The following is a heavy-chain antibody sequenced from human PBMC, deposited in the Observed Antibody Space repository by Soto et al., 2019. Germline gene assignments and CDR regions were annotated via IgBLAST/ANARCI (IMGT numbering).Heavy chain of an antibody. D-gene: IGHD6-19*01. CDR1: GGSFSAYY. Sequence: QVQLQQWGAGLLKPSETLSLTCAVYGGSFSAYYWSWIRQPPGKGLEWIGEIYHGGSANYNPSLKSRVTTSLDPSKNQFSLKLNSVTAADTAVYYCARSLAQSRGWHYWGQGSVVTVSS. V-gene: IGHV4-34*01. J-gene: IGHJ4*02. CDR2: IYHGGSA. CDR3: ARSLAQSRGWHY.